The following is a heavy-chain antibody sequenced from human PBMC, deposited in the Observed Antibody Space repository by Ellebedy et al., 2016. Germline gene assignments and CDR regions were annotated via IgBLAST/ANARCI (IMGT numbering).Heavy chain of an antibody. J-gene: IGHJ4*02. CDR3: AKTSGWGYGEN. CDR2: VNTFSGNT. Sequence: ASVKVSCXASGYTFTTFSITWVRQVPGQGLEWMGFVNTFSGNTKFAQKFQGRVSMTTDSSTLTAYMDLRSLRSDDTAMYYCAKTSGWGYGENWGQGTLVTVSS. D-gene: IGHD3-10*01. V-gene: IGHV1-18*04. CDR1: GYTFTTFS.